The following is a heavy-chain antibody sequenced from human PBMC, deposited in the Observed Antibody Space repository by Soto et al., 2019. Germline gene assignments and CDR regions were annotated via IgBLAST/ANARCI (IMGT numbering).Heavy chain of an antibody. V-gene: IGHV2-5*02. Sequence: QITLMESGPPLVKPTQTLTLTCTFSGFSLSTGGVGVGWIRQPPGKALEWLALIYWDDDKRYSPSLRSRLTITKYTAKNQVVLTMTNMDPVDTATYYCTHSRCGGDCLQSYSSHYYYGMDVWGQGTTVTVSS. D-gene: IGHD2-21*02. CDR1: GFSLSTGGVG. CDR3: THSRCGGDCLQSYSSHYYYGMDV. J-gene: IGHJ6*02. CDR2: IYWDDDK.